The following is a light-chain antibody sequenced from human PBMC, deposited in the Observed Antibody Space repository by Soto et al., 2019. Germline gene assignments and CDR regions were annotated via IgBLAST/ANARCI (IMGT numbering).Light chain of an antibody. V-gene: IGKV1-6*01. Sequence: AIQMTQSPSSLSASVGVRVTITCRASQDISTELGWYQQKPGNAPKLLIYATSILQSGVPSRFSGIGSGTDFTLTISSLQPEDFATYYCLQDYSYPRTFGQGTKVEIK. CDR3: LQDYSYPRT. J-gene: IGKJ1*01. CDR2: ATS. CDR1: QDISTE.